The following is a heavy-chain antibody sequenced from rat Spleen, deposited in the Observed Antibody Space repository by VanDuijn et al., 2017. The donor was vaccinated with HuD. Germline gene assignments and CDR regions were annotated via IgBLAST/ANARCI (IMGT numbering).Heavy chain of an antibody. CDR2: MKYNGDT. D-gene: IGHD1-12*01. CDR1: GFSLTSYN. Sequence: QVQVKESGPGLVQPSQTLSLTCTVSGFSLTSYNVHWVRQPPGKGLEWMGRMKYNGDTSYNSALKSRLSISRDASKNQVLLKMYSLQTEDTATYFCARDENGNINLCFDYWGQGVMVTVSS. CDR3: ARDENGNINLCFDY. V-gene: IGHV2-63*01. J-gene: IGHJ2*01.